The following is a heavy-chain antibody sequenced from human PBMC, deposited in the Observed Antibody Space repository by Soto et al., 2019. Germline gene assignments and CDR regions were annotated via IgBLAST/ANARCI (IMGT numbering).Heavy chain of an antibody. J-gene: IGHJ5*02. V-gene: IGHV1-69*01. CDR1: GGTFSSYA. Sequence: ASVTVSCTASGGTFSSYAISWVRQAPGQGLEWMGGIIPIFGTANYAQKFQGRVTITADESTSTAYMELSSLRSEDTAVYYCARVGWLRLGWFDPWGQGTLVSVSA. D-gene: IGHD5-12*01. CDR3: ARVGWLRLGWFDP. CDR2: IIPIFGTA.